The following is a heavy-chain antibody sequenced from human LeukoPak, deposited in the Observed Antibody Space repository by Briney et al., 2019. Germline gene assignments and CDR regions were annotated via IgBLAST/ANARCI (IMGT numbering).Heavy chain of an antibody. CDR2: INHSGST. CDR1: GGSFSGYY. D-gene: IGHD2-15*01. Sequence: PSETLSLTCAVYGGSFSGYYWSWIRQPPGKGLEWIGEINHSGSTNYNPSLKSRVSISVDTSKNQFSLKLSSVTAADTAVYYCAGPGSRGRYCSGGSCYSGAFDYWGQGTLVTVSS. J-gene: IGHJ4*02. V-gene: IGHV4-34*01. CDR3: AGPGSRGRYCSGGSCYSGAFDY.